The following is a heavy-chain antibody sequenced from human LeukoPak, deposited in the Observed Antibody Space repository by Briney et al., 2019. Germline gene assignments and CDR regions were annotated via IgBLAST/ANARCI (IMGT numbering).Heavy chain of an antibody. CDR1: GYTFTGYY. V-gene: IGHV1-2*02. Sequence: GPVQVSCKASGYTFTGYYMHWVRQAPGQGLEWMGWINPNSGGTNYAQKFQGRVTMTRDTSISTAYMELRSLRSDDTAVYYCASQYPRGMDVWGQGTTVTVSS. CDR3: ASQYPRGMDV. J-gene: IGHJ6*02. CDR2: INPNSGGT. D-gene: IGHD4-11*01.